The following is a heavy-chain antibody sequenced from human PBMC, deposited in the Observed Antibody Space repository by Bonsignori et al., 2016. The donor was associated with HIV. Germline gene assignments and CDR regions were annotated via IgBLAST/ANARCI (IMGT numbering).Heavy chain of an antibody. V-gene: IGHV3-30-3*01. D-gene: IGHD5-24*01. CDR3: ARREGRQDRYYYYYYMDV. CDR1: GFTFSSYA. Sequence: GESLKISCAASGFTFSSYAMHWVRQAPGKGLEWVAVISYDGSNKYYADSVKGRFTISRDNSKNTLYLQMNSLRAEDTAVYYCARREGRQDRYYYYYYMDVWGKGTTVTVSS. J-gene: IGHJ6*03. CDR2: ISYDGSNK.